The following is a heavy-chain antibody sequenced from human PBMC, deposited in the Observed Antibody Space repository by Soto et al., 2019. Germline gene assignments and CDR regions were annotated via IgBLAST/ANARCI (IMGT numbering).Heavy chain of an antibody. CDR3: ARILASGDFDY. CDR2: IFSNDEK. Sequence: QVTLKESGPVLMKPTETLTLTCTVSGFSLSNTRMGVSWIRQPPGKALEWLAHIFSNDEKSYSTSLKGRLAISKDTSKSQVVLTMTNMDPVDTATYYCARILASGDFDYWGQGTLVTVSS. V-gene: IGHV2-26*01. CDR1: GFSLSNTRMG. D-gene: IGHD3-10*01. J-gene: IGHJ4*02.